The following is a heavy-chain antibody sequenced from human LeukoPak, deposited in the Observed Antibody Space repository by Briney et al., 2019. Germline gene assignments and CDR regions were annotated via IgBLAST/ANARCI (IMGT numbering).Heavy chain of an antibody. J-gene: IGHJ4*02. CDR2: ITWDGGST. CDR3: AKGQWELLGPFDY. Sequence: GGSLRLSCAASGSTFDDYAMHWVRQAPGKGLEWVSLITWDGGSTYYADSVKGRFTISRDNSRNSLYLQMKSLRAEDTPLYYCAKGQWELLGPFDYWGQGTLVTVSS. CDR1: GSTFDDYA. D-gene: IGHD1-26*01. V-gene: IGHV3-43D*03.